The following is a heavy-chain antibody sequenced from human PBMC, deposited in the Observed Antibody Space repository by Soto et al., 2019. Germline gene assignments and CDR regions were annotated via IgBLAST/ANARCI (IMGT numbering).Heavy chain of an antibody. J-gene: IGHJ5*02. D-gene: IGHD3-3*02. CDR1: GGSFSPYY. CDR2: INHSGST. CDR3: AKVDRMFGVVSTLDP. Sequence: SETLSLTCVVYGGSFSPYYWSWIRQPPGKGLEWIGEINHSGSTNYSPSLKSRVTISVDTSRNQISLNLSSVTAADSAMYYCAKVDRMFGVVSTLDPWGQGTLVTVSS. V-gene: IGHV4-34*01.